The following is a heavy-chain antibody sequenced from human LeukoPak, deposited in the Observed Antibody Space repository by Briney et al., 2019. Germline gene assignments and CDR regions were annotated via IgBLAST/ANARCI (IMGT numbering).Heavy chain of an antibody. CDR1: GYTFTSYY. J-gene: IGHJ4*02. CDR3: VRDHSYSSSWRDYFDY. D-gene: IGHD6-13*01. CDR2: INPSGGST. V-gene: IGHV1-46*01. Sequence: ASVKVSCKTSGYTFTSYYMHWVRQAPGQGLEWMGIINPSGGSTSYAQKFQGRVTMTRDMSTSTVYMELSSLRSEDTAVYYCVRDHSYSSSWRDYFDYWGQGTLVTVSS.